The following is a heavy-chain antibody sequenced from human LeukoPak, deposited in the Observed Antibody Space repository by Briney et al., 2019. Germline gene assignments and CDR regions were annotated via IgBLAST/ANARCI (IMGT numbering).Heavy chain of an antibody. CDR1: GGSISGYY. CDR2: IYTSGST. CDR3: AREKGWVRGASDAFDI. J-gene: IGHJ3*02. D-gene: IGHD3-10*01. Sequence: SETLSLTCSVSGGSISGYYWTWIRQPAGKGLEWIGRIYTSGSTNYNPSLKSRVTMSLDTPKNQFSLKLSSVTAADTAVYYCAREKGWVRGASDAFDIWGLGTMVTVSS. V-gene: IGHV4-4*07.